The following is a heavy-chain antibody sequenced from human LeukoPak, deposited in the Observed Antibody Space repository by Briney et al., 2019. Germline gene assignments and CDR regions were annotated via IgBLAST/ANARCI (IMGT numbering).Heavy chain of an antibody. Sequence: SETLSLTCTVSGGSISSDSYYWSWIRQPAGTGLEWLRRIYSSGSTSYSPSLKSRVTISVDTSKNQFSLKLSSVTAADTAVYYCARGAGYCSSASCYTEGIDYWGQGTLVTVSS. CDR1: GGSISSDSYY. CDR3: ARGAGYCSSASCYTEGIDY. J-gene: IGHJ4*02. V-gene: IGHV4-61*02. D-gene: IGHD2-2*02. CDR2: IYSSGST.